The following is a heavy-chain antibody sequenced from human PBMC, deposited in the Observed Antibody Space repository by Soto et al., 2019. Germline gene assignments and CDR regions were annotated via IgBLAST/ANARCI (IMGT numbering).Heavy chain of an antibody. CDR3: ASGDCSGGSCYSPFCYYYYYGMDV. D-gene: IGHD2-15*01. CDR2: TYYSVTT. CDR1: AWSITSSSYY. Sequence: NTLSLTLTVAAWSITSSSYYWGWIRQPPGKELEWIGSTYYSVTTYYNPSLKSRVTISVDTSKNRFSLKLSSVTAADTAVYYCASGDCSGGSCYSPFCYYYYYGMDVWGQGTTVS. J-gene: IGHJ6*01. V-gene: IGHV4-39*01.